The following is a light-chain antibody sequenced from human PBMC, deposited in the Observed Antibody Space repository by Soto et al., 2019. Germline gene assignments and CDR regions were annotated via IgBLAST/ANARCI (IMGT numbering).Light chain of an antibody. Sequence: QSVLTQPPTVSAAPGQKVTISCSGSSANIGKSYVSWYQQFPTTAPKVLIYDNTQRPSGISDRFSASKSATSATLDITGVQTGDEADYYCSTWDTNLKVVVFGGGTKVTVL. CDR2: DNT. CDR1: SANIGKSY. CDR3: STWDTNLKVVV. J-gene: IGLJ3*02. V-gene: IGLV1-51*01.